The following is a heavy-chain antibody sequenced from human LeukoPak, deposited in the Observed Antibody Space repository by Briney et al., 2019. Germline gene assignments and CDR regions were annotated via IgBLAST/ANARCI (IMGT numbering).Heavy chain of an antibody. CDR1: GGSISSYY. CDR2: VYLSGNT. CDR3: ARDRKEPRDATSYWFDP. J-gene: IGHJ5*02. V-gene: IGHV4-4*07. Sequence: PSETLSLTCTVSGGSISSYYWSWIRQPAGKGLEWIGRVYLSGNTNYNPTLKSRVTMSVDTSKNQFSLKLTSVTAADTAVYYCARDRKEPRDATSYWFDPWGQGTLVTVSS. D-gene: IGHD1-14*01.